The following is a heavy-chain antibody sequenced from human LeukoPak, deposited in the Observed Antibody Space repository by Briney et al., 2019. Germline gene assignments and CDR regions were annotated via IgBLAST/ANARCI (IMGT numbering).Heavy chain of an antibody. CDR2: ISAYNGNT. CDR3: ARDPTVAGMKMGYTDHYYYYYMDV. J-gene: IGHJ6*03. V-gene: IGHV1-18*01. CDR1: GYTLTSYG. D-gene: IGHD6-19*01. Sequence: ASVKVSCKASGYTLTSYGISWVRQAPGQGLEWMGWISAYNGNTNYAQKLQGRVTMITDTSTSTAYMELRNLRSDDTAAYYCARDPTVAGMKMGYTDHYYYYYMDVWGKGTTVTVSS.